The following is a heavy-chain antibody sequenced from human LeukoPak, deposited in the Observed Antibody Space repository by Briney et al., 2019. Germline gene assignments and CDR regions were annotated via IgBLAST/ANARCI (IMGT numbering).Heavy chain of an antibody. CDR1: RFTSSNYG. D-gene: IGHD3-22*01. CDR2: IRDAT. CDR3: AKLYDSSGYYYDY. V-gene: IGHV3-23*01. J-gene: IGHJ4*02. Sequence: GGSLRLSCAASRFTSSNYGMSWVRQAPGKGLEWVAAIRDATYYADSVEGRVTVSRDNSKNTLFLQMNSLRAEATAVYFCAKLYDSSGYYYDYWGQGTRVTVAS.